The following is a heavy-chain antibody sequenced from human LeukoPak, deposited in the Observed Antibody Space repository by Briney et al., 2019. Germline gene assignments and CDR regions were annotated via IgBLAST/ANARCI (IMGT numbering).Heavy chain of an antibody. CDR2: IYATGRT. V-gene: IGHV4-4*09. CDR1: GASIKSDY. J-gene: IGHJ4*02. Sequence: PSETLSLTCNVSGASIKSDYWSWIRQPPGKGLEWIGYIYATGRTKYTESLKSRVTISMDTSKKQFSLRLTSVTAADTAVYFCATQGGGAYSSWTFDSWGQGTLVTVS. D-gene: IGHD6-6*01. CDR3: ATQGGGAYSSWTFDS.